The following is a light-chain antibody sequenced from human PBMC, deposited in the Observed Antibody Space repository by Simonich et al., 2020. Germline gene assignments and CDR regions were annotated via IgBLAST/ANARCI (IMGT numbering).Light chain of an antibody. V-gene: IGKV4-1*01. CDR2: WAS. J-gene: IGKJ2*01. Sequence: DIVMTQSPDSLAVSLGERATINCKSSQSVLYSSNNKNDLAWSQQKPGQPPKLLIYWASTRESGVPDRFSGSGSGTDFTLTISSLQAEDVAVYDCQQYYSTPYTFGQGTKLEIK. CDR3: QQYYSTPYT. CDR1: QSVLYSSNNKND.